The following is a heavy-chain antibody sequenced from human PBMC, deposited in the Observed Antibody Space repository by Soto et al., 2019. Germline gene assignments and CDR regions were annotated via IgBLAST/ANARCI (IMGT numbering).Heavy chain of an antibody. CDR3: ARDPGGLARAFDI. CDR2: IIPIFGTA. J-gene: IGHJ3*02. D-gene: IGHD3-16*01. Sequence: AASVKVSCKASGGTFSSYAISWVRQAPGQGLEWMGGIIPIFGTANYAQKFQGRVTITADESTSTAYMELSSLRSEDTAVYYCARDPGGLARAFDIWGQGTMVTVSS. V-gene: IGHV1-69*13. CDR1: GGTFSSYA.